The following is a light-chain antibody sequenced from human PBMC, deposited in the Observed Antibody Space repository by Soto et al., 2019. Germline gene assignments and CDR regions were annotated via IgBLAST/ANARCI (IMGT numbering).Light chain of an antibody. Sequence: QSVLTQPASVSGSPGQSITISCTGTSSDVGGYNYVSWYQQHPGKAPKLMIYDVSNRPSVVSNRFSGSKSGNTASLTISGLQAEDEADYYCSSYTSSSTLAVFGGGTKLTVL. V-gene: IGLV2-14*01. CDR1: SSDVGGYNY. CDR3: SSYTSSSTLAV. CDR2: DVS. J-gene: IGLJ2*01.